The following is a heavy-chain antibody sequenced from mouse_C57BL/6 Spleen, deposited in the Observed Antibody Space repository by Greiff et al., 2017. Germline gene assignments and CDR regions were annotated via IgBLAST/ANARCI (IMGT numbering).Heavy chain of an antibody. Sequence: VQLQQSGAELARPGASVKMSCKASGYTFTSYTMHWVKQRPGQGLEWIGYINPSSGYIKYNQTFKDKATLTADKTTSTAYKQLSSLTDEDATVYYCARGYYFDYWGQGTTLTVSS. CDR1: GYTFTSYT. CDR2: INPSSGYI. CDR3: ARGYYFDY. J-gene: IGHJ2*01. V-gene: IGHV1-4*01.